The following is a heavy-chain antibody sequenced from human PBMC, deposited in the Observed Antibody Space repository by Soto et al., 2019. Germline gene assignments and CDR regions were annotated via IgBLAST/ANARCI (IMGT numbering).Heavy chain of an antibody. D-gene: IGHD2-2*01. CDR2: ISSSGSTI. CDR3: ARVQRAIVVVPADYYYYMDV. CDR1: GFTFSDYY. V-gene: IGHV3-11*01. Sequence: PGGSLRLSCAASGFTFSDYYMSWIRQAPGKGLEWVSYISSSGSTIYYADSVKGRFTISRDNAKNSLYLQMNSLRAEDTAVYYCARVQRAIVVVPADYYYYMDVWGKGTTVTVSS. J-gene: IGHJ6*03.